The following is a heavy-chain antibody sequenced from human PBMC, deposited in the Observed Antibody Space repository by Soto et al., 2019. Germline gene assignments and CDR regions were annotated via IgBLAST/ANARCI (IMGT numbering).Heavy chain of an antibody. CDR3: ARALDSSGWYGDDAFDI. V-gene: IGHV4-4*07. Sequence: SETLSLTCTVSGGSISNKYWSWIRQPAGKGLEWIGRMSSSGVTNYSPSLKSRVTMSVDMSKNQFSLKLSSVTATDAAVYYCARALDSSGWYGDDAFDILGKGTLVT. D-gene: IGHD6-19*01. CDR2: MSSSGVT. J-gene: IGHJ3*02. CDR1: GGSISNKY.